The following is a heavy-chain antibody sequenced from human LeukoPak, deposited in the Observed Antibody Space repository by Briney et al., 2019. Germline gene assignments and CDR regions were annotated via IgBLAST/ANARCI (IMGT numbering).Heavy chain of an antibody. CDR3: TRSTNLAAFDI. Sequence: SETLSLTCTVSGGSVTSGTYYWSWIRQPPGKGLEWIGYIYYSGSTNYNPSLKSRVTVSVDTSKNQCSLKLRSVTTADTAVSYCTRSTNLAAFDIWGQGTMVTVYS. V-gene: IGHV4-61*01. CDR2: IYYSGST. D-gene: IGHD6-13*01. CDR1: GGSVTSGTYY. J-gene: IGHJ3*02.